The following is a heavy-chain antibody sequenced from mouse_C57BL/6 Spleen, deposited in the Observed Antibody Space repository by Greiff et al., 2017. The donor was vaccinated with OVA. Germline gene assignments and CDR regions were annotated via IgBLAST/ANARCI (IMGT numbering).Heavy chain of an antibody. V-gene: IGHV1-80*01. CDR2: IYPGDGDT. Sequence: VMLVESGAELVKPGASVKISCKASGYAFSSYWMNWVKQRPGKGLEWIGQIYPGDGDTNYNGKFKGKATLTADKSSSTAYMQLSSLTSEDSAVYFCARALGLYAMDYWGQGTSVTVSS. CDR3: ARALGLYAMDY. J-gene: IGHJ4*01. D-gene: IGHD4-1*01. CDR1: GYAFSSYW.